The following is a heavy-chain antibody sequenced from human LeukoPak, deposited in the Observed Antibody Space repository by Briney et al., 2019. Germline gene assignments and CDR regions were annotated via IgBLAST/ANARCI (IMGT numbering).Heavy chain of an antibody. CDR3: ARDPPVHY. D-gene: IGHD1-1*01. CDR2: IKQDGSEK. V-gene: IGHV3-7*01. J-gene: IGHJ4*02. Sequence: GGSLRLSGAASGFTFSSNWMRWVRQAQGLGLEWVANIKQDGSEKYYVDSVKGRFTISRDNAKNSLYLQMNSLRAEDTAVYYCARDPPVHYWGQGTPVTVSS. CDR1: GFTFSSNW.